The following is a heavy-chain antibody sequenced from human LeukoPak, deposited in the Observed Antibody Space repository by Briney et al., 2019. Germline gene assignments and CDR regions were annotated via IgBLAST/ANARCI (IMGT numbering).Heavy chain of an antibody. Sequence: PGGSLRLSCAASGFTFSSYWMSWVRQAPGKGLEWVANIKQDGSEKYYVDSVKGRFTISRDNAKNSLYLQMNSLRAEDTAVYYCARDSPYYYDSSSYYYFDYWGQGTLVTVSS. CDR2: IKQDGSEK. V-gene: IGHV3-7*01. D-gene: IGHD3-22*01. CDR1: GFTFSSYW. J-gene: IGHJ4*02. CDR3: ARDSPYYYDSSSYYYFDY.